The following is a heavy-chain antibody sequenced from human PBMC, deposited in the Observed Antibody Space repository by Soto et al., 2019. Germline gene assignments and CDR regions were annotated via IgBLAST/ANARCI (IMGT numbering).Heavy chain of an antibody. CDR3: AKGHYIYYMDV. J-gene: IGHJ6*03. Sequence: VPLVESGGGLVQPGRSLRLSCAASGFTFDDYAMHWVRQAPGKGLEWVSGISWNSGSIGYADSVKGRFTISRDNAKNSLYLQMNSLRAEDTALYYCAKGHYIYYMDVWGKGTTVTVSS. V-gene: IGHV3-9*01. CDR2: ISWNSGSI. CDR1: GFTFDDYA.